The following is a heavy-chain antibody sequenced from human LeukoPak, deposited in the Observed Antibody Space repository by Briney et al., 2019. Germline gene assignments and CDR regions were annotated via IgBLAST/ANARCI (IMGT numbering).Heavy chain of an antibody. CDR2: IYHSGST. CDR1: GGSISSGGYS. V-gene: IGHV4-30-2*01. J-gene: IGHJ5*02. Sequence: SQTLSLTCAVSGGSISSGGYSWSWIRQPPGKGLDWIGYIYHSGSTYYNPSLKSRVTISVDRSKNQFSLKLSSVTAADTAVYYCARVLGDQLLHNWFDPWGQGTLVTVSS. CDR3: ARVLGDQLLHNWFDP. D-gene: IGHD2-2*01.